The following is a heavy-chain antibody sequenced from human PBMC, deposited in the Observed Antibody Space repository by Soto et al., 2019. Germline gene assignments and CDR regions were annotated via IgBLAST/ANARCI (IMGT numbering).Heavy chain of an antibody. J-gene: IGHJ4*02. CDR3: VSQRTSVLTQAYFDY. CDR1: VGSVSNSNYY. D-gene: IGHD2-8*01. V-gene: IGHV4-39*01. Sequence: SETLSLACTFSVGSVSNSNYYWGWIRQSPGKGLEWIGSVYYRGRSYSKSSVKSRVTISVDTSKNQFSLNLNSVTASDTAVYYCVSQRTSVLTQAYFDYWGPGALVTVSS. CDR2: VYYRGRS.